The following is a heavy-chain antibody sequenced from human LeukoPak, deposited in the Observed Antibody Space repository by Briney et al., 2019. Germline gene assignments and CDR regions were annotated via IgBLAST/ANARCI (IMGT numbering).Heavy chain of an antibody. CDR1: GFAFTNAW. J-gene: IGHJ4*02. CDR3: TTDPLGAPDHYGYFFDY. D-gene: IGHD3-10*01. CDR2: IKSKPEGETV. V-gene: IGHV3-15*01. Sequence: GGSLRLSCAASGFAFTNAWMNWVRQAPGKGLEWVGRIKSKPEGETVDYAAPVKGRFNIARHASENTLYLQMNSLKSEDTGVYYCTTDPLGAPDHYGYFFDYWGQGTLVTVSS.